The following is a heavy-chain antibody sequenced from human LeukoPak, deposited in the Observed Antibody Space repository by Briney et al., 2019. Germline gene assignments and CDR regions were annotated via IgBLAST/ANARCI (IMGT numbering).Heavy chain of an antibody. CDR1: GGSISSYY. CDR3: ARSYGDYEGGFDY. Sequence: SETLSLTCTVSGGSISSYYWSWIRQPPGKGLDWIGYIYYSGSTNYNPSLKSRVTISVDTSKNQFSLKLSSVTAADTAVYYCARSYGDYEGGFDYWGQGTLVTVSS. CDR2: IYYSGST. J-gene: IGHJ4*02. V-gene: IGHV4-59*01. D-gene: IGHD4-17*01.